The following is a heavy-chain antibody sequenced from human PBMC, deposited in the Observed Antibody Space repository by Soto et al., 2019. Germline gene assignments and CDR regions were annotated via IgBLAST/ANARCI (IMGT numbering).Heavy chain of an antibody. J-gene: IGHJ4*02. D-gene: IGHD3-9*01. Sequence: SETLSLTCTVSGGSISSGDYYWSWIRQPPGKGLEWIGNIYYSGSTYYNPSLQTRVTISLDTSKSQFSLKLNSVTAADSAVYFCARLEGLATISYYFDFWGPGALVTVSS. CDR1: GGSISSGDYY. CDR3: ARLEGLATISYYFDF. CDR2: IYYSGST. V-gene: IGHV4-39*01.